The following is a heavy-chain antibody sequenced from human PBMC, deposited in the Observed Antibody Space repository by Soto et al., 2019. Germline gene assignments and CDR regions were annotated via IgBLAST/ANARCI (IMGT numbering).Heavy chain of an antibody. V-gene: IGHV3-53*01. D-gene: IGHD3-22*01. J-gene: IGHJ4*02. Sequence: EVQLVESGGGFVQPGGSLRLSCAASGFTLSNKYMSWVRQAPGKGLECVSFIYSGNTTYYADSVKGRFTISRDNSKNTLYLQMDSLRAEDTAVYYCAGGRGYYDTHGYSGYYFDSWGQGTLVTVTS. CDR3: AGGRGYYDTHGYSGYYFDS. CDR2: IYSGNTT. CDR1: GFTLSNKY.